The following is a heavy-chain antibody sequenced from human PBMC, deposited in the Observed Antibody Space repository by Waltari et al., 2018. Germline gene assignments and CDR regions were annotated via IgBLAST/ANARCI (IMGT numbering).Heavy chain of an antibody. CDR3: AREGYSSYFDY. CDR2: ISSSGGSI. Sequence: EVQLVESGGGLVQSGGSLRLSCAASVFIFSNYGFNWVRQAPGKGLEWLSYISSSGGSIKYADSLKGRFTVSRDNARNSLHLQMNSLRAEDTAVYYCAREGYSSYFDYWGQGALVTVSS. J-gene: IGHJ4*02. CDR1: VFIFSNYG. V-gene: IGHV3-48*03. D-gene: IGHD5-18*01.